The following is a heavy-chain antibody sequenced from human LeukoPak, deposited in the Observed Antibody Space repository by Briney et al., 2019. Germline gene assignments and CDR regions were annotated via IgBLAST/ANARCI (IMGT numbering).Heavy chain of an antibody. J-gene: IGHJ4*02. CDR3: ARDKIEGPSNFDN. CDR1: GFTFSRYW. D-gene: IGHD2/OR15-2a*01. CDR2: IKQDGREE. Sequence: GGSLRLSCAASGFTFSRYWMTWVRQAPGKGPEWVANIKQDGREEYYVDSVKGRFTISRDNAKNSLYLQMNGLRAEDTAIYYCARDKIEGPSNFDNWGQGTLVIVSS. V-gene: IGHV3-7*03.